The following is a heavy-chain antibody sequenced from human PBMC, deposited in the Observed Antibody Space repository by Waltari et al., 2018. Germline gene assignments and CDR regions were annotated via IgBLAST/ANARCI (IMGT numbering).Heavy chain of an antibody. CDR1: GFTFSSYS. CDR2: ISSSSSYR. D-gene: IGHD1-26*01. CDR3: AREYSGSYNDY. V-gene: IGHV3-21*01. J-gene: IGHJ4*02. Sequence: EVQLVESGGGLVKPGGSLRLSCAASGFTFSSYSMNWVRQAPGKGLEWVSSISSSSSYRYYADSVKGRFTISRDNAKNSLYLQMNSLRAEDTAVYYCAREYSGSYNDYWGQGTLVTVSS.